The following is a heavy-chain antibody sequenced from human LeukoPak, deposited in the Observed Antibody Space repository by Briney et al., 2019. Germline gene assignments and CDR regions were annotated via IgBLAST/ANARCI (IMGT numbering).Heavy chain of an antibody. J-gene: IGHJ4*02. Sequence: GGSLRLSCAAPGFTFNTFDMNWVRQAPGKGPEWFSYISGSGNTMYYADSVKGRFTISRDNAKNSLYLQMNSLRAEDTAVYYCARCSGVSCFAPYFDYWGQGALVTVSS. V-gene: IGHV3-48*03. CDR3: ARCSGVSCFAPYFDY. D-gene: IGHD2-15*01. CDR1: GFTFNTFD. CDR2: ISGSGNTM.